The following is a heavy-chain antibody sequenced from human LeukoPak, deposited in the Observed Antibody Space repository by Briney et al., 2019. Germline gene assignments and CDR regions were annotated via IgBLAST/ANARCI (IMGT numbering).Heavy chain of an antibody. V-gene: IGHV4-39*01. CDR2: IYYSGTT. J-gene: IGHJ5*02. D-gene: IGHD6-13*01. CDR1: GGSISSSSYN. CDR3: ARYSGYSSSWYPGPYNWFDP. Sequence: SETLSLTCIVSGGSISSSSYNWGWIRQPPGKGLEWIGSIYYSGTTYYNPSLKSRLTISVDTSKNQFSLNLSSVTAADTAVYYCARYSGYSSSWYPGPYNWFDPWGQGTLVTVSS.